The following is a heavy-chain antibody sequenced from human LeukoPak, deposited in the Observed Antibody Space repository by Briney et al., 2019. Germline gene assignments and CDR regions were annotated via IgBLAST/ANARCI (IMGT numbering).Heavy chain of an antibody. J-gene: IGHJ5*02. V-gene: IGHV4-34*01. CDR3: ARGASWFDP. CDR2: INHSGST. CDR1: GGSFSGYY. Sequence: SETLSLTCAVYGGSFSGYYWSWIRQPPGKGLEWIGEINHSGSTNYNPSLKSRVTISVDTSKNQFSLKLSSVTAADTAVYYCARGASWFDPWGQGTLVTVSS.